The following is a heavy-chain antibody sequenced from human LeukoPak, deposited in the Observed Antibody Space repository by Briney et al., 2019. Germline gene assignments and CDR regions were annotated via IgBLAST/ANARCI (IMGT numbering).Heavy chain of an antibody. V-gene: IGHV4-61*02. Sequence: SETLSLTCTVSGGSISSGSFYWSWIRQTAGKGLEWIGRIYPSGDSQYSPSFRSRATISLDTRNQFSLKLSSVTATDTAVYFCARGYDRNGYQSRGFDYWGQGALVNVSS. CDR1: GGSISSGSFY. J-gene: IGHJ4*02. CDR2: IYPSGDS. CDR3: ARGYDRNGYQSRGFDY. D-gene: IGHD3-22*01.